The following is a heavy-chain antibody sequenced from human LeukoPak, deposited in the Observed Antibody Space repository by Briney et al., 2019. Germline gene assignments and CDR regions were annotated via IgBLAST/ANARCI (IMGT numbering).Heavy chain of an antibody. CDR1: GDSVSSNSAA. CDR2: TYYRSKWYN. D-gene: IGHD6-6*01. V-gene: IGHV6-1*01. Sequence: SQTLSLTCAFSGDSVSSNSAAWIWNRQSPSGGLVWLGSTYYRSKWYNDYAVSVKSRITIHLDTSKNQFSLQLNSVTPENTAVYNCARDSSSAARGFDYWGQGTLVTVSS. CDR3: ARDSSSAARGFDY. J-gene: IGHJ4*02.